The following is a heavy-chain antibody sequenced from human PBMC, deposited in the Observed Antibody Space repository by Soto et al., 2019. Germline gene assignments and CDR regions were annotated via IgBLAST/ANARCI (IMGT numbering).Heavy chain of an antibody. D-gene: IGHD2-15*01. CDR3: VRHYCDGGNCYQFDH. CDR2: ISSRATT. V-gene: IGHV4-59*08. J-gene: IGHJ4*02. Sequence: SETLSLTCTVSGGSISSDYCSWIRQSPGKGLEWIGVISSRATTNYNPSLKSRAIVSIDTSKNQFSLKLFSVTAADTAVYYCVRHYCDGGNCYQFDHWGQGTQVTVSS. CDR1: GGSISSDY.